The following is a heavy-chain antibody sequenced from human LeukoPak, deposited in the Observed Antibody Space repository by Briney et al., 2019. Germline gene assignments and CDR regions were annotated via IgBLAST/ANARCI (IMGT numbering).Heavy chain of an antibody. D-gene: IGHD1-26*01. V-gene: IGHV3-7*01. CDR3: LRSGGY. Sequence: GGSLRLSCAASGFTFSTYWMNWGRQAPGKGLEWVANIKPDGSEKYFVDSVKGRFTISRDNAKNSLYLQMNSLRADDAAVYYCLRSGGYWGQGTPVTVSS. CDR2: IKPDGSEK. CDR1: GFTFSTYW. J-gene: IGHJ4*02.